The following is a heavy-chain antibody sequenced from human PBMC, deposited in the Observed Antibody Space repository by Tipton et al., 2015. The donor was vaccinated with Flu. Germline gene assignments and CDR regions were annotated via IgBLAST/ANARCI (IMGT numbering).Heavy chain of an antibody. D-gene: IGHD7-27*01. CDR1: GGSVSSGSYY. V-gene: IGHV4-61*01. J-gene: IGHJ4*02. Sequence: TLSLTCTVSGGSVSSGSYYWSWIRQPPGKGLEWIGYIYYSGSTNYNPSLKSRVTISVDTSKNQFSLKLSSVTAADTAVYYCARGGWGSREVDYWGQGTLVTVSS. CDR2: IYYSGST. CDR3: ARGGWGSREVDY.